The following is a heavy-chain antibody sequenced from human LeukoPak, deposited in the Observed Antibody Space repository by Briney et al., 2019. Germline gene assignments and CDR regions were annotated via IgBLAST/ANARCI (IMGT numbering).Heavy chain of an antibody. D-gene: IGHD6-19*01. J-gene: IGHJ4*02. CDR3: ARGEQWLVPYYFDY. V-gene: IGHV4-59*01. CDR2: IYYSGST. Sequence: KPSETLSLTCAVYGGSFSSYYWSWIRQPPGKGLEWIGYIYYSGSTNYNPSLKSRVTISVDTSKNQFSLKLSSVTAADTAVYYCARGEQWLVPYYFDYWGQGTLVTVSS. CDR1: GGSFSSYY.